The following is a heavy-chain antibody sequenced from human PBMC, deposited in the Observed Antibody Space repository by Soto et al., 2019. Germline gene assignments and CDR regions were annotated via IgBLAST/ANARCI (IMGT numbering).Heavy chain of an antibody. CDR3: ATLYDFWSGYPNWFDP. J-gene: IGHJ5*02. Sequence: ASVKVSCKASGYTCTSYDINWVRQATGQGLEWMGWMNPNSGNTGYAQKFQGRVTMTRNTSISTAYMELSSLRSEDTAVYYCATLYDFWSGYPNWFDPSVHGTLVTVS. V-gene: IGHV1-8*01. CDR2: MNPNSGNT. CDR1: GYTCTSYD. D-gene: IGHD3-3*01.